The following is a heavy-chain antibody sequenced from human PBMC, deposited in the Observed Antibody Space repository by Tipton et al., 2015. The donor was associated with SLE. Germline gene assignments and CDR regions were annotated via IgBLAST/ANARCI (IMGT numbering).Heavy chain of an antibody. CDR3: APWGSSWGFDY. J-gene: IGHJ4*02. CDR1: GFSFSAYW. D-gene: IGHD6-13*01. CDR2: IKQDESEK. V-gene: IGHV3-7*01. Sequence: SLRLSCTVSGFSFSAYWMSWVRQAPGKGLEWVAHIKQDESEKYYVDSVKGRFTISRDNAKSSLYLQMNNLRVEDTAVYYCAPWGSSWGFDYWGQGTLVTVSS.